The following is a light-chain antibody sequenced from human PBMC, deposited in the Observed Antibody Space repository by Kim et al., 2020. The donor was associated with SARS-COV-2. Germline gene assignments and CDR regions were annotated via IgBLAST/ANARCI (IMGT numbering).Light chain of an antibody. J-gene: IGKJ5*01. Sequence: PGERDALPCRVRESLIREYLSWYHQRHGQAPRLLVYGASSRATRIPDKLSGSGSGTDFTLTISRLEPEDFAVYYCQQYGGSPLITFGQGTRLEIK. CDR1: ESLIREY. V-gene: IGKV3-20*01. CDR2: GAS. CDR3: QQYGGSPLIT.